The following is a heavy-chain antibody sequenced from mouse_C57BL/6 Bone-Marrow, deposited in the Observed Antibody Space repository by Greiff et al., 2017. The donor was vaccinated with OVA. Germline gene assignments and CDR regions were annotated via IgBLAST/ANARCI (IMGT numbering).Heavy chain of an antibody. D-gene: IGHD2-5*01. CDR3: ARSLYSNYVVDAMDY. CDR1: GYAFSSYW. V-gene: IGHV1-80*01. J-gene: IGHJ4*01. Sequence: VQLQQSGAELVKPGASVKISCKASGYAFSSYWMNWVKQRPGKGLEWIGQIYPGDGDTNYNGKFKGKATLTADKSSSTAYMQLSSLTSEDSAVYFCARSLYSNYVVDAMDYWGQGTSVTVSS. CDR2: IYPGDGDT.